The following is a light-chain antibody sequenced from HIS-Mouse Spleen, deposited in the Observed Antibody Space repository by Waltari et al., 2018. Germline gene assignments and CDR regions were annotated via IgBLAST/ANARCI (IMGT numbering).Light chain of an antibody. CDR2: DVS. CDR3: CSYAGSYTFVV. V-gene: IGLV2-11*01. CDR1: SSDVGGYNY. J-gene: IGLJ2*01. Sequence: QSALTQPRSVSGSPGQSVTISCTGTSSDVGGYNYVSWYQQHPGKAPTLMIYDVSKRPSGVPGRFSGAKSGNTASLTISGLQAEDEADYYCCSYAGSYTFVVFGGGTKLTVL.